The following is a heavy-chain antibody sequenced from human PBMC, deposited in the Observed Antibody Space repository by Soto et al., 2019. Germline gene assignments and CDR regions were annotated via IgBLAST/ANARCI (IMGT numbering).Heavy chain of an antibody. CDR1: GGSISSAAYY. CDR2: ISHSGST. D-gene: IGHD5-18*01. V-gene: IGHV4-31*01. CDR3: PREYIYGSNFFDC. Sequence: QVQLQESGPGLVKPSQTLSLTCTVSGGSISSAAYYWGWIRQHPAKVLEWIGYISHSGSTYYTRSLMSLVIISADTSKNQFSLNLASVTAAESAVYYCPREYIYGSNFFDCWGQGALVTVSS. J-gene: IGHJ4*02.